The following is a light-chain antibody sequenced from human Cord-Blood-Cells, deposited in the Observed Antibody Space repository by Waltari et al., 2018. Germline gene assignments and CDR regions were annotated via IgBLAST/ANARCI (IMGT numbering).Light chain of an antibody. V-gene: IGKV3-20*01. J-gene: IGKJ4*01. CDR3: QQYGSS. Sequence: EIVLTQSPVTLSLSPGERATLPCRASQSVSSSYLAWYQQKPGQAPRLLIYGASSRATGIPDRFSGSGSGTDFTLTISRLEPEDFAVYYCQQYGSSFGGGTKVEIK. CDR1: QSVSSSY. CDR2: GAS.